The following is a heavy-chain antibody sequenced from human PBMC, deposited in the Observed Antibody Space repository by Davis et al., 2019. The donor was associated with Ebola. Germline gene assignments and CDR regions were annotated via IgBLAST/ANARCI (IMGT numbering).Heavy chain of an antibody. CDR3: ARHVRGVTTDWFDP. D-gene: IGHD3-10*02. CDR1: GDSISSSSSY. J-gene: IGHJ5*02. CDR2: ISHRGST. V-gene: IGHV4-39*01. Sequence: SETLSLTCTVSGDSISSSSSYWGWIRQPPGKGLEWIGSISHRGSTDYNPSLKSRVTISEDTSKNQVSLELSSVTAADTAVYYCARHVRGVTTDWFDPWGQGTLVTVSS.